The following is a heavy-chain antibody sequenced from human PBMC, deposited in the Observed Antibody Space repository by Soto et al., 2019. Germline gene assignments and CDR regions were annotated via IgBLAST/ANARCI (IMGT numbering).Heavy chain of an antibody. J-gene: IGHJ3*01. CDR1: GFTFSSYA. D-gene: IGHD2-15*01. CDR2: ISYDGSNK. V-gene: IGHV3-30-3*01. CDR3: ARDGYCSGGSGQHGWAFDF. Sequence: QVQLVESGGGVVQPGRSLRLSCAASGFTFSSYAMHWVRQAPGKGLEWVAVISYDGSNKYYADSVKGRFTISRDNSKNTLYLQMNSLRPEYTAVYYGARDGYCSGGSGQHGWAFDFWGQGTMVTVSS.